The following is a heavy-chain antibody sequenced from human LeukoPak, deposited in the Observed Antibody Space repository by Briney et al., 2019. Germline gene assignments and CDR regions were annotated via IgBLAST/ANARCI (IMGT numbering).Heavy chain of an antibody. D-gene: IGHD3-22*01. J-gene: IGHJ4*02. CDR1: GYTFTGYY. CDR3: ARGPRSSSGYYEFDY. V-gene: IGHV1-2*06. CDR2: INPNSGGT. Sequence: ASVKVSCKASGYTFTGYYMHWVRQAPGQGLEWMGRINPNSGGTYYAQKFQDRVTMTRDTSISTAYMELSRLTSDDTAVYYCARGPRSSSGYYEFDYWGQGTLVTVS.